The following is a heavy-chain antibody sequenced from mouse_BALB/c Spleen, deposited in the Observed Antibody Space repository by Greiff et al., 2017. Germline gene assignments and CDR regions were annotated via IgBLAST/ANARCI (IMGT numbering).Heavy chain of an antibody. V-gene: IGHV3-2*02. D-gene: IGHD2-4*01. CDR3: ARLYDYGGYWYFDV. Sequence: VQLQQSGPGLVKPSQSLSLTCTVTGYSITSDYAWNWIRQFPGNKLEWMGYISYSGSTSYNPSLKSRISITRDTSKNQFFLQLNSVTTEDTATYYCARLYDYGGYWYFDVWGAGTTVTVSS. J-gene: IGHJ1*01. CDR2: ISYSGST. CDR1: GYSITSDYA.